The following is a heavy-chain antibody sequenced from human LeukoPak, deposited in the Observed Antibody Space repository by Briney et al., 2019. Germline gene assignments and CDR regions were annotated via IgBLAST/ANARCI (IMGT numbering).Heavy chain of an antibody. V-gene: IGHV2-70*04. CDR2: IDWDDDK. Sequence: SGPALVKPTPTLTLTCTFSGFSLSTTGMRVSWIRQPPGKALEWLGRIDWDDDKFYITSLKTRLTISKDTSKNQVVLTMTNMDPVDTATYYCARMYTSGWYFDYWGQGTLVTVSS. CDR1: GFSLSTTGMR. CDR3: ARMYTSGWYFDY. J-gene: IGHJ4*02. D-gene: IGHD6-19*01.